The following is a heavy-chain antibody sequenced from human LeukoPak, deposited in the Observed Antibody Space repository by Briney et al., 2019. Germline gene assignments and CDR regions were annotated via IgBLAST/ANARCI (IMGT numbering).Heavy chain of an antibody. CDR1: GFSFNNSE. D-gene: IGHD6-19*01. V-gene: IGHV3-48*03. J-gene: IGHJ4*02. CDR2: ISSTGYTI. Sequence: AGTLRLTCAASGFSFNNSEMYWVRQPPAKGLEWVSYISSTGYTIYYADSVKGRFTISRDNANNSLFLQMNRLRVEDTAVYFCARGWDNSGYYCDYWGQGTLVTVSS. CDR3: ARGWDNSGYYCDY.